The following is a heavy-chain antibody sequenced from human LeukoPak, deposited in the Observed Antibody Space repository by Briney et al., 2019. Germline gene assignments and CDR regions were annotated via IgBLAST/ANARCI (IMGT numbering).Heavy chain of an antibody. Sequence: GASVKVSCKASGFVFTSYGFTWVRQAPGQRLEWMGWINAGNENTKYSQKFQGRVSITRDTSASTAHMELSSLTSEDTAVYYCARDLYGDYFDYWGQGTLVTVSS. V-gene: IGHV1-3*01. D-gene: IGHD3-16*01. CDR1: GFVFTSYG. J-gene: IGHJ4*02. CDR2: INAGNENT. CDR3: ARDLYGDYFDY.